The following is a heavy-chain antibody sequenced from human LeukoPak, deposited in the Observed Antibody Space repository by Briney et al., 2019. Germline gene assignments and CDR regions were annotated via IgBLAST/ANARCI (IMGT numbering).Heavy chain of an antibody. CDR3: ARSYYDSSGYPIYGMDV. CDR2: ISGDGGST. J-gene: IGHJ6*02. Sequence: PGGSLRLSCAASGFTFDDYAMHWVRQAPGKGLEWVSLISGDGGSTYYADSVKGRFTISRHNSKNTLYLQMNSLRAEDTAVYYCARSYYDSSGYPIYGMDVWGQGTTVTVSS. D-gene: IGHD3-22*01. V-gene: IGHV3-43*02. CDR1: GFTFDDYA.